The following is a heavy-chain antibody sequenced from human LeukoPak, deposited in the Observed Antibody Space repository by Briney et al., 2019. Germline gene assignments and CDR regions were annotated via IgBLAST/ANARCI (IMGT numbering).Heavy chain of an antibody. CDR1: GGSISSGSYY. V-gene: IGHV4-61*02. Sequence: SETLSLTCTVSGGSISSGSYYWSWIRQPAGKGLEWIGRIYTSGSTNYNPSLKSRVTISVDTSKNQFSLKLSSVTAADTAVYYCAREQEYGGNRFGYMDVWGKGTTVTVSS. J-gene: IGHJ6*03. D-gene: IGHD4-23*01. CDR2: IYTSGST. CDR3: AREQEYGGNRFGYMDV.